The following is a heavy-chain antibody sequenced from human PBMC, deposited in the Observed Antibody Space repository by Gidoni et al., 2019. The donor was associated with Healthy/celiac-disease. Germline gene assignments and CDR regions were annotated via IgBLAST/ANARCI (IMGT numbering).Heavy chain of an antibody. Sequence: EVQLVESGGGLVQPGRSLRLSCAASGFTFADYAMHWVRQAPGKGLEWVSGISWNSGSIGYADSVKGRFTISRDNAKNSLYLQMNSLRAEDTALYYCAKDIIRGRSSGYYPESFDYWGQGTLVTVSS. V-gene: IGHV3-9*01. CDR1: GFTFADYA. CDR3: AKDIIRGRSSGYYPESFDY. CDR2: ISWNSGSI. J-gene: IGHJ4*02. D-gene: IGHD3-22*01.